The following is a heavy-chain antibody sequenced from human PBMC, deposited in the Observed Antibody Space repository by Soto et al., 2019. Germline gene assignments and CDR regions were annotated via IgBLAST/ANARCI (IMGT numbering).Heavy chain of an antibody. CDR1: GGSISSGGYY. D-gene: IGHD3-3*01. J-gene: IGHJ1*01. CDR3: ARTGEIFGVVSEYFQH. CDR2: IYYSGST. V-gene: IGHV4-31*03. Sequence: QVQLQESGPGLMKPSQTLSLTCTVSGGSISSGGYYWSWIRQHPGKGLEWIGYIYYSGSTYYNPSLKSRVTISVDTSKNQFSLKLSSVTAADTAVYYCARTGEIFGVVSEYFQHWGQGTLVTVSS.